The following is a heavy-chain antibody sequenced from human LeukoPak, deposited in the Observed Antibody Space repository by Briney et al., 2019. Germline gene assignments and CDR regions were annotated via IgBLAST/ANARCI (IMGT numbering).Heavy chain of an antibody. CDR1: GGSISSYY. Sequence: SETLSLTCTVSGGSISSYYWSWIRQPPGKGLEWIAYIYYSGSTNYNPSLKSRVTISVDTSKNQFSLKLRSGTAADTAVYYCARTTEGGYTYGYFYYYYMDVWGKGTTVTISS. CDR2: IYYSGST. V-gene: IGHV4-59*01. CDR3: ARTTEGGYTYGYFYYYYMDV. D-gene: IGHD5-18*01. J-gene: IGHJ6*03.